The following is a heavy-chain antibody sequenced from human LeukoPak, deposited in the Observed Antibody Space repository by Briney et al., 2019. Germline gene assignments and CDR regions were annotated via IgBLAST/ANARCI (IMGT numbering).Heavy chain of an antibody. J-gene: IGHJ4*02. CDR2: ISTTSTTI. Sequence: HAGGSLRLSCTASGFTFSLYNMNWVRQAPGKGLEWLSYISTTSTTIHYADSVRGRFTISRDNAKKSLYLQMNSLRAEDTAVYYCARGGSVFGVVIMNYFDYWGQGTLVTVSS. D-gene: IGHD3-3*01. CDR1: GFTFSLYN. CDR3: ARGGSVFGVVIMNYFDY. V-gene: IGHV3-48*01.